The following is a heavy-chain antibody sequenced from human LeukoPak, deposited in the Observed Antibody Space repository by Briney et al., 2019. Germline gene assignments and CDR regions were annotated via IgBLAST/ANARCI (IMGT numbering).Heavy chain of an antibody. D-gene: IGHD1-26*01. CDR3: AREYSGSYQGGNWFDP. Sequence: PSETLSLTCAVYGGSFSGYYWSWIRQPPGKGLEWIGEINHSGSTNYNPSLKSRVTISVDTSKNQFSLKLSSVTAADTAVYYCAREYSGSYQGGNWFDPWGQGTLVTVSS. V-gene: IGHV4-34*01. J-gene: IGHJ5*02. CDR1: GGSFSGYY. CDR2: INHSGST.